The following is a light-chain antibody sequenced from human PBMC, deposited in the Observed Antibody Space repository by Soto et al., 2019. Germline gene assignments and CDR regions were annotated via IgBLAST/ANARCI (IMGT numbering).Light chain of an antibody. V-gene: IGLV1-44*01. CDR1: SSNIGSHT. Sequence: QSVLIQPPSASGTPGQTIAISCSGGSSNIGSHTVNWYQQLPGTAPRLLIYSNTQRPSGVPDRFSGSKSGTSASLAISGLQSEYEGDYYCAAWDDSLNGVVFGGGTKLTVL. CDR3: AAWDDSLNGVV. CDR2: SNT. J-gene: IGLJ2*01.